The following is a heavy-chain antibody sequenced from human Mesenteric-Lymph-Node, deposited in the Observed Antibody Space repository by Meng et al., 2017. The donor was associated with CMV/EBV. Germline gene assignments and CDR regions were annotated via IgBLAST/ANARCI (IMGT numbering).Heavy chain of an antibody. CDR2: VYYSGST. V-gene: IGHV4-39*07. D-gene: IGHD2-21*01. CDR3: ARGGVLWCPLN. CDR1: GGSISSYY. Sequence: GSLRLSCTVSGGSISSYYWGWIRQLPGKGLEWIGSVYYSGSTYYNPSLKSRVTISVDTPKNQFSLKLSSVTAADTAVYYCARGGVLWCPLNWGQGTLVTVSS. J-gene: IGHJ1*01.